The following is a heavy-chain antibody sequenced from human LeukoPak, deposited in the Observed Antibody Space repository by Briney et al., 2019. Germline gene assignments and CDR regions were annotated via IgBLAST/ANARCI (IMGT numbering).Heavy chain of an antibody. CDR3: ARKPGISAAGTIYFDL. Sequence: GGSLRLSCAASGFTFSSYWMSWVRQAPGKGLECVANIKQDGSEKYYVDSVKGRFTISRDNAKNSLYLQMNSLRAEDTALHYCARKPGISAAGTIYFDLWGRGTLVTVSS. CDR2: IKQDGSEK. V-gene: IGHV3-7*03. J-gene: IGHJ2*01. CDR1: GFTFSSYW. D-gene: IGHD6-13*01.